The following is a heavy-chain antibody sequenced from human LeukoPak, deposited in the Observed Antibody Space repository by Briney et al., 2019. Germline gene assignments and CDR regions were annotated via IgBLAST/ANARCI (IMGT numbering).Heavy chain of an antibody. Sequence: GGSLRLSCAASGFTFISYYMSWLRRAPGRGLEWVANIKGDGSEKYYVDSVKGRFTISRDNAKNSLYLQMNSLRAEDTAVYYCATSRDVSLWFGELYWGQGTLVTVSS. CDR2: IKGDGSEK. J-gene: IGHJ4*02. CDR1: GFTFISYY. V-gene: IGHV3-7*01. CDR3: ATSRDVSLWFGELY. D-gene: IGHD3-10*01.